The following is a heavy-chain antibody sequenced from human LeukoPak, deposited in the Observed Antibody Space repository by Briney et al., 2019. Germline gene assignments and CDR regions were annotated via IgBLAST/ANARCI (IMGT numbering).Heavy chain of an antibody. CDR2: FYYTGST. CDR1: GGSMNSNSYY. J-gene: IGHJ4*02. CDR3: ARGYTAGWMPYDY. D-gene: IGHD6-19*01. Sequence: SETLSLTCTVSGGSMNSNSYYWGWIRQPPGEGLEWIGSFYYTGSTYYNPSLKSRVTISADTSRNQFSLKLSSVAAADTAVYYCARGYTAGWMPYDYWGQGTLVTVSS. V-gene: IGHV4-39*01.